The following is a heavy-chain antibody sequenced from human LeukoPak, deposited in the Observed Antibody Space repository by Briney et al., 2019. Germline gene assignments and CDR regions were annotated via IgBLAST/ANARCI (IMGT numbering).Heavy chain of an antibody. J-gene: IGHJ4*02. CDR2: INHSGST. D-gene: IGHD2-2*01. Sequence: SETLSLTCAVYGGSFSGYYWSWIRQPPGKGLEWIGEINHSGSTNYNPSLKSRVTISVDTPKNQFSLKLSSVTAADTAVYYCARGGQLLVFDYWGQGTLVTVSS. CDR3: ARGGQLLVFDY. CDR1: GGSFSGYY. V-gene: IGHV4-34*01.